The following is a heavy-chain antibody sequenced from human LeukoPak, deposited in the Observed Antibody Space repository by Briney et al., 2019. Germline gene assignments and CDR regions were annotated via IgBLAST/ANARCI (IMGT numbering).Heavy chain of an antibody. J-gene: IGHJ6*02. D-gene: IGHD4-17*01. CDR3: ARDQGYGDYAREGNYYYYGMDV. CDR2: IWYDGSNK. CDR1: GFTFSSYG. Sequence: PGGSLRLSCAASGFTFSSYGMHCVRPAPGKGLEWVAFIWYDGSNKYYADSVKGRFTISRDNSKNTLYLHMNSLRAEDTAVYYCARDQGYGDYAREGNYYYYGMDVWGQGTTVTVSS. V-gene: IGHV3-30*02.